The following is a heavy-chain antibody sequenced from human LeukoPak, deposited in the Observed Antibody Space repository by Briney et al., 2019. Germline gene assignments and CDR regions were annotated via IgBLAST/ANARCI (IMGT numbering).Heavy chain of an antibody. V-gene: IGHV4-4*07. Sequence: SETLSLTCTVSGGSLSSYYWSWIRQPAGKGLEWIGRIYTSGSTNYNPSLKGRVTMSIDTSKNQFSLKLSSVTAADTAVYYCARAMGKWELLDSWGQGTLVTVSS. CDR3: ARAMGKWELLDS. J-gene: IGHJ5*02. D-gene: IGHD1-26*01. CDR1: GGSLSSYY. CDR2: IYTSGST.